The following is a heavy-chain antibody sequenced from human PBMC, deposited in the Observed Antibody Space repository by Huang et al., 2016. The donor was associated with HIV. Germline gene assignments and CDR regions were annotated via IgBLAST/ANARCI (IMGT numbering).Heavy chain of an antibody. CDR3: GRVRPRLGVVIVVVPTAPNAFGI. J-gene: IGHJ3*02. V-gene: IGHV1-18*01. CDR1: GYTFTSYG. D-gene: IGHD2-2*01. CDR2: ISSYNGVT. Sequence: VQLVQSGVEVKKPGASVKVSCQASGYTFTSYGISWVRQAPGQGLEWMGWISSYNGVTNYGQNGPGRVTMTTNTTKRSDYKEQRCRRFDDTEVYECGRVRPRLGVVIVVVPTAPNAFGIWGQGTMVTVSS.